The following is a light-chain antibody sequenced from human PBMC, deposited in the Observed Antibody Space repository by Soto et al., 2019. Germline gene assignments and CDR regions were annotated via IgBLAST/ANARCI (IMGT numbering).Light chain of an antibody. Sequence: QSVLTQPASVSGSAGQSITISCTGTSSDFGTYNLVSWYLHHPGKAPKLLIYEDTKRPSGVSNRFSGSRSGNTASLTVSGLQAEDETDYYCCSYAGSSTYVFGTGTKVTVL. CDR3: CSYAGSSTYV. CDR2: EDT. CDR1: SSDFGTYNL. J-gene: IGLJ1*01. V-gene: IGLV2-23*01.